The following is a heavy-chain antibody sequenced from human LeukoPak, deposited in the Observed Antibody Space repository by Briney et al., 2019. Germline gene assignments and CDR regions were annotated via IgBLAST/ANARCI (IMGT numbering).Heavy chain of an antibody. CDR1: GGSFSGYY. D-gene: IGHD5-18*01. J-gene: IGHJ4*02. CDR3: AVYSGRRGFDY. Sequence: SETLSLTCAVYGGSFSGYYWSWIRQPPGKGLEWIGYIYYSGSTNYNPSLKSRVTISVDTSKNQFSLKLSSVTAADTAVYYCAVYSGRRGFDYWGQGTLVTVSS. V-gene: IGHV4-59*08. CDR2: IYYSGST.